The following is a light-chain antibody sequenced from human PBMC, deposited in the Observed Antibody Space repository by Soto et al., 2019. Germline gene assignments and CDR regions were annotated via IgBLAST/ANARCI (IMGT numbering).Light chain of an antibody. CDR1: QSISDW. CDR2: DAS. CDR3: QQYNSSPRT. J-gene: IGKJ4*01. Sequence: DIQMTQSPSTLSASVGDRVTITCRANQSISDWLSWYQQKPGKAPNLLIYDASNLESGVPSRCSGSGSGTEFTLTISSLQPDDFATYYCQQYNSSPRTFGGGTKMEIK. V-gene: IGKV1-5*01.